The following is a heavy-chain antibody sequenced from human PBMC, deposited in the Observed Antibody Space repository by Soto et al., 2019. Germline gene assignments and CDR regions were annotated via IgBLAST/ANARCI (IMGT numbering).Heavy chain of an antibody. CDR3: ARYCSSTSCYAASFDY. D-gene: IGHD2-2*01. CDR1: GGSISSTSYS. V-gene: IGHV4-39*01. J-gene: IGHJ4*02. CDR2: IAYSGTT. Sequence: QLQLQESGPGLVKPSETLSLTCTVSGGSISSTSYSWDWIRQPPGKGLEWIASIAYSGTTYYNPSLKSRVPISVDPSRSQFSLKLNSVPAADTAVYYCARYCSSTSCYAASFDYWGQGTLVTVSS.